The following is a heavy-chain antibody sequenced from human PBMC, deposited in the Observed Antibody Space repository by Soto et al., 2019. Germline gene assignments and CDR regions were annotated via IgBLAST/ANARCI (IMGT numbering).Heavy chain of an antibody. J-gene: IGHJ4*02. V-gene: IGHV3-33*01. Sequence: QVQWVESGGGVVQPGRSLRLSCAASGFTFSTYGMHWVRQAPGTGLEWVAVIWYDGSHKDYADSVKGRFTISRDNSKNTLYLQMNSLRVEDTGVYYCARAVGPFDYWGQGTLVAVSS. CDR2: IWYDGSHK. CDR3: ARAVGPFDY. D-gene: IGHD1-26*01. CDR1: GFTFSTYG.